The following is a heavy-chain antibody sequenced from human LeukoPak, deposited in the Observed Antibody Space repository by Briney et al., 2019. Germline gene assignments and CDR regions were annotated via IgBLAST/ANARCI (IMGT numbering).Heavy chain of an antibody. CDR1: GYTFISYG. Sequence: ASVTVSCKASGYTFISYGFSWVRQAPGQGLEWMGWISAYNGNTNYAQKLQGRVTMTTDTSTSTAYMELRSLRSDDTAVYYCARSLSDYSRFDYWGQGTLVTVSS. CDR2: ISAYNGNT. V-gene: IGHV1-18*01. CDR3: ARSLSDYSRFDY. J-gene: IGHJ4*02. D-gene: IGHD4-11*01.